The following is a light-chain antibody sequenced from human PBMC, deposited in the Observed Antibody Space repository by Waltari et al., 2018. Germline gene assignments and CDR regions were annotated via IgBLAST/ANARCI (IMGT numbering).Light chain of an antibody. Sequence: QSALTQPASVSGSPGQSITISCTGTSSDVGAYNYVSWYQRHPGKVAKLMIYDVSDRPSGVSSRFSGPKSDNTAALTISGRQAEDEADYYCSSYRRGDTLVFGGGTKLTVL. CDR3: SSYRRGDTLV. CDR2: DVS. V-gene: IGLV2-14*03. CDR1: SSDVGAYNY. J-gene: IGLJ2*01.